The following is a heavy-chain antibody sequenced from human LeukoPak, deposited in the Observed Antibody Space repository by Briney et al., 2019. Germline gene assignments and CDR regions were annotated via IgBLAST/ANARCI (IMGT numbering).Heavy chain of an antibody. J-gene: IGHJ4*02. D-gene: IGHD2-15*01. CDR1: GFDFSAFG. CDR3: AKDNGSPSLVVVLVATAPDY. Sequence: PAGRSLRLSCAASGFDFSAFGMNWVRQAPGKGLEWVAVISYDGSQKYYADSVKGRFTISRDNSKNTVYLQMNSLSAEDTAVYYCAKDNGSPSLVVVLVATAPDYWGQGTLVTVSS. V-gene: IGHV3-30*18. CDR2: ISYDGSQK.